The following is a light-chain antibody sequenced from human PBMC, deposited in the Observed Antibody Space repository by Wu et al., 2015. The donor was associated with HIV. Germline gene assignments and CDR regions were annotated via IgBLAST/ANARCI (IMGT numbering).Light chain of an antibody. CDR3: QRYGSSSYT. CDR2: GSS. Sequence: EVVLTQSPGTLSLSPGESATLSCRASQRVNTKYLAWYQQKFGQAPRFLIYGSSNRATGVPDRFSGSGSGTDFSLTISRLEPEDFAVYYCQRYGSSSYTFGQGTKLETK. CDR1: QRVNTKY. J-gene: IGKJ2*01. V-gene: IGKV3-20*01.